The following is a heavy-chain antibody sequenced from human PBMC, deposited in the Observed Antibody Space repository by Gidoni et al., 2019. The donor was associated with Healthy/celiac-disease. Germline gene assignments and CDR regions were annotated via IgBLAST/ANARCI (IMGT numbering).Heavy chain of an antibody. V-gene: IGHV4-39*02. D-gene: IGHD6-13*01. CDR2: IYYSGST. J-gene: IGHJ4*02. Sequence: QLQLQESGPGLVKPSETLSLTCTVSVGSISSSSYYWGWIRQPPGKGLEWLGSIYYSGSTYYNPSLKSRVTISVDTSKNQFSLKLSSVTAADTAVYYCAREESQGIDYWGQGTLVTVSS. CDR1: VGSISSSSYY. CDR3: AREESQGIDY.